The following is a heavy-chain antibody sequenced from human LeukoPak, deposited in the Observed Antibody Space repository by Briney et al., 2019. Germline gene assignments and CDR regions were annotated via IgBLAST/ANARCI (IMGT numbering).Heavy chain of an antibody. D-gene: IGHD3-22*01. CDR2: INHSGST. Sequence: KPSETLSLTCAVYGGSFSGYYWSWIRQPPGKGLEWIGEINHSGSTNYNPSLKSRVNISVDTSKNQFSLKLSSVAGAHTAVYYCVRARDYYDSSGYYLYYFDYWGQGTLVTVSS. J-gene: IGHJ4*02. CDR3: VRARDYYDSSGYYLYYFDY. CDR1: GGSFSGYY. V-gene: IGHV4-34*01.